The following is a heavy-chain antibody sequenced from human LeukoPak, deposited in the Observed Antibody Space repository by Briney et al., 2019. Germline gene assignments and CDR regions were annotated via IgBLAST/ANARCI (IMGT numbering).Heavy chain of an antibody. Sequence: PGGSLRLSCAASGFTFSSYAMSWVRQAPGKGLEWVSAISGSGGSTYYADSVKGRFTISRDNSKNTLYLQMNSLRAEDTAVYYCARDEVTAGYYGMDVWGQGTTVTVSS. CDR3: ARDEVTAGYYGMDV. V-gene: IGHV3-23*01. D-gene: IGHD4-11*01. J-gene: IGHJ6*02. CDR1: GFTFSSYA. CDR2: ISGSGGST.